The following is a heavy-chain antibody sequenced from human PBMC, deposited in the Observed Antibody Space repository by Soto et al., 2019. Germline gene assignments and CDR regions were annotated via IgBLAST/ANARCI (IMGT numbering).Heavy chain of an antibody. J-gene: IGHJ4*02. D-gene: IGHD3-22*01. CDR1: GFPFSNYA. V-gene: IGHV3-23*01. CDR3: AKIESRFFYDSTGYYPFDY. CDR2: LSGSGVST. Sequence: QLLESGGGLVQPGGSLRLSCVASGFPFSNYARTWVRQAPGKGLEWVSALSGSGVSTYYADSVMGRFTISRDNSKNTVYLQMNSLRAEDTAVYYCAKIESRFFYDSTGYYPFDYWGQGTLVTVSS.